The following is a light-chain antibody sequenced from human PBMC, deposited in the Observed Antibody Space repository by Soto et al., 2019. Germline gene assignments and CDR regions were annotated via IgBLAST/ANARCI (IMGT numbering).Light chain of an antibody. Sequence: QSVLTQPASVSGSPGRSVTISCTGTSTDVGDFNYVSWYQHLPGRAPKLIIYDGTNRPSGISYRFSASKSGRTASLTISGLQADDEADYYCSSYSSSTTPVVFGGGTQLTVL. V-gene: IGLV2-14*03. CDR2: DGT. CDR3: SSYSSSTTPVV. J-gene: IGLJ2*01. CDR1: STDVGDFNY.